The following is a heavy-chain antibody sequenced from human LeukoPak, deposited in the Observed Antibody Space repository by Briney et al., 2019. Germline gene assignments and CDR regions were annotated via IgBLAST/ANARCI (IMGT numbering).Heavy chain of an antibody. CDR3: ARVFYGGNSAYFDY. V-gene: IGHV4-30-2*01. CDR2: IYHSGST. CDR1: GGSISSGGYS. J-gene: IGHJ4*02. Sequence: SETLSFTCAVSGGSISSGGYSWSWLRQPPGKGLEWIGYIYHSGSTYYNPSLKSRVTISVDRSKNQFSLKLSSVTAADTAVYYCARVFYGGNSAYFDYWGQGTLVTVSS. D-gene: IGHD4-23*01.